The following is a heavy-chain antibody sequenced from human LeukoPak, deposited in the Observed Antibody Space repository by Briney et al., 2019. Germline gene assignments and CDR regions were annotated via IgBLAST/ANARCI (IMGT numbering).Heavy chain of an antibody. D-gene: IGHD4-17*01. Sequence: GGSLRLSCAASGFTFSSYWMSWVRQAPGKGLEWVANIKQDGSEKYYVDSVKGRFTISRDNAKNSLYLQMNSLRAEDTAVYYCVRGADGDGFYYYYMDVWGKGTTVTVSS. J-gene: IGHJ6*03. CDR2: IKQDGSEK. CDR1: GFTFSSYW. CDR3: VRGADGDGFYYYYMDV. V-gene: IGHV3-7*01.